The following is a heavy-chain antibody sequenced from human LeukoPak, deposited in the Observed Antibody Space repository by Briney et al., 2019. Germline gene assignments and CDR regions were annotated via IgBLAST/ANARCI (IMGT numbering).Heavy chain of an antibody. CDR3: ARDIAVAGYCFDY. J-gene: IGHJ4*02. D-gene: IGHD6-19*01. V-gene: IGHV3-66*01. CDR1: GFTVSSNY. CDR2: IYSGGST. Sequence: GRSLRLSCAASGFTVSSNYMSWVRQAPGKGLEWVSVIYSGGSTYYADSVKGRFTISRDNSKNTLYLQMNSLRAEDTAVYYCARDIAVAGYCFDYWGQGTLVTVSS.